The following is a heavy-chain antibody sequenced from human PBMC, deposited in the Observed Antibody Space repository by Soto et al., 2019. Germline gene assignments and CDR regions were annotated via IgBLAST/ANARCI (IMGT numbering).Heavy chain of an antibody. J-gene: IGHJ6*02. CDR3: ASCVVVAATHPVAPCNGMDV. CDR2: IIPIFGTA. V-gene: IGHV1-69*13. Sequence: SVKVSCKASGGTFSSYAISWVRQAPGQGLEWMGGIIPIFGTANYAQKFQGRVTITADESTSTAYMELSSLRSEDTAVYYCASCVVVAATHPVAPCNGMDVWGQGTTVTVSS. D-gene: IGHD2-15*01. CDR1: GGTFSSYA.